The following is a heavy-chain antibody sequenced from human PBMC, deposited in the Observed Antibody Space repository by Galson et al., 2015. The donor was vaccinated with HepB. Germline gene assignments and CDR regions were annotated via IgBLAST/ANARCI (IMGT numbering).Heavy chain of an antibody. V-gene: IGHV1-18*04. Sequence: SVKVSCKGSGYTFDRNGLAWVRQAPGQGLEWMGWISTYNRNTNYAQKFRGRVIMTTDTSTSTAYMELRSLRSDDTAVYYCARVGELSSYYYYALDAWGQGTTVTVSS. CDR3: ARVGELSSYYYYALDA. J-gene: IGHJ6*02. CDR2: ISTYNRNT. CDR1: GYTFDRNG. D-gene: IGHD3-10*01.